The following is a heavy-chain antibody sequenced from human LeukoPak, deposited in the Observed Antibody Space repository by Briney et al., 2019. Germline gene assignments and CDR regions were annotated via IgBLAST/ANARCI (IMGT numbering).Heavy chain of an antibody. CDR3: ARDSAVGNYVDY. V-gene: IGHV3-21*01. CDR1: GFTFSSYS. Sequence: GGSLRLSCAASGFTFSSYSMNWVRQAPGKGLEWVSSISSSSSYIYYADSVKGRFTIPRDNAKNSLYLQMNSLRAEDTAVYYCARDSAVGNYVDYWGQGTLVTVSS. J-gene: IGHJ4*02. CDR2: ISSSSSYI. D-gene: IGHD2-15*01.